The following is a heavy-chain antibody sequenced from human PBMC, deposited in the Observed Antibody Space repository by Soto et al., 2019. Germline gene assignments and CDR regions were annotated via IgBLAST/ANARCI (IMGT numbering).Heavy chain of an antibody. J-gene: IGHJ6*03. Sequence: ASVKVSCKVSGYTLTELSMHWVRQAPGKGLEWMGGFDPEDGETIYAQKFQGRVTMTEDTSTDTACMELSSLRSEDTAVYYCATGPIAAAGTGYYYYYMDVWGKGTTVTVSS. CDR3: ATGPIAAAGTGYYYYYMDV. CDR1: GYTLTELS. D-gene: IGHD6-13*01. CDR2: FDPEDGET. V-gene: IGHV1-24*01.